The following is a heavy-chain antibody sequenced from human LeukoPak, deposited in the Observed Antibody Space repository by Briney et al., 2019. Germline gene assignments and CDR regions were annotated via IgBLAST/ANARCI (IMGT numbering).Heavy chain of an antibody. D-gene: IGHD6-19*01. CDR3: AKDPPWSSSGWYYFDY. J-gene: IGHJ4*02. Sequence: PGRSLRLSCAASGFTFDDYAMHWVRQAPGKGLEWVSGISWNSGSIGYADSVKGRFTISRDNAKNSLYLQMNSLRAEDMALYYCAKDPPWSSSGWYYFDYWGQGTLVTVSS. CDR2: ISWNSGSI. CDR1: GFTFDDYA. V-gene: IGHV3-9*03.